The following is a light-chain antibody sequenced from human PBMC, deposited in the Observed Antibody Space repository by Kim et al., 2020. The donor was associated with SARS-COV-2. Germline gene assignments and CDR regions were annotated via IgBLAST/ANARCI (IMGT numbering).Light chain of an antibody. CDR2: DVS. V-gene: IGLV2-14*03. CDR3: SSYTTDNTQV. CDR1: SSDVGTYKY. J-gene: IGLJ3*02. Sequence: GQSITITCTGTSSDVGTYKYVSWYQQHPGKAPKLMIYDVSDRPSGMSNRFSGSKSGNTASLTISGLQAEDEADYYCSSYTTDNTQVFGGGTQLTVL.